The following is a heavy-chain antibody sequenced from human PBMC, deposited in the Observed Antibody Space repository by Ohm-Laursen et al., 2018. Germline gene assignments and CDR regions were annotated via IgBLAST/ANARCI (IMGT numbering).Heavy chain of an antibody. Sequence: RSLRLSCAASGFSFNDYGMHWVRQAPGKGLEWVAVIWYDGTNRYYANSVKGRFTISRDNAKDSLYLQMSSLRAEDTAVYYCARFGVNHGMDVWGQGTTVTVSS. CDR1: GFSFNDYG. J-gene: IGHJ6*02. D-gene: IGHD3-16*01. V-gene: IGHV3-33*01. CDR3: ARFGVNHGMDV. CDR2: IWYDGTNR.